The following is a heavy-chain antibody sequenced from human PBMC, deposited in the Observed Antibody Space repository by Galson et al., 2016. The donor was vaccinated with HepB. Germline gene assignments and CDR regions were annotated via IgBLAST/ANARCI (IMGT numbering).Heavy chain of an antibody. CDR1: GGTFSGYY. Sequence: ETLSLTCAVYGGTFSGYYWNWIRQPPGKGLEWIGEVDHSGRTNFNPSLEGRVTISVDSSKNQFSLKLRSVSAADTAVYYCARGIVAGTWFDPWGQGSLVTVSS. V-gene: IGHV4-34*01. CDR2: VDHSGRT. D-gene: IGHD6-19*01. CDR3: ARGIVAGTWFDP. J-gene: IGHJ5*02.